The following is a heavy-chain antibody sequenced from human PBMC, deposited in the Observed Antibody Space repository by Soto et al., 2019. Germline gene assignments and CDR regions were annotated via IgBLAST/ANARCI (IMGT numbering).Heavy chain of an antibody. V-gene: IGHV4-31*03. CDR1: GGSISSGGYY. CDR3: ARGPGGNADY. D-gene: IGHD2-15*01. J-gene: IGHJ4*02. CDR2: IYYSGTT. Sequence: QVQLQESGPGLVKPSQTLSLTCTVSGGSISSGGYYWNWIRQHPGKGLEGLGSIYYSGTTYYNPSLKSRVTISVDTSKNQFSLKLISVTAADTAVYYCARGPGGNADYWGQGTLVTVSS.